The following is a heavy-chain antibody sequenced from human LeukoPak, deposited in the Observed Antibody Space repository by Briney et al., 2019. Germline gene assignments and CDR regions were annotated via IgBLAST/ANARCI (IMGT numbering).Heavy chain of an antibody. J-gene: IGHJ4*02. CDR3: ARDFDDGYNLALDY. CDR1: GGSISGYY. Sequence: PSETLSLTCTVSGGSISGYYSSWIRQPPGKGLEWLGYIYYSVSTNYNPSLKSRLTISVATSKNQFSLKLSSVTAADTAVYYCARDFDDGYNLALDYWGQGTLVTVSS. D-gene: IGHD5-24*01. V-gene: IGHV4-59*01. CDR2: IYYSVST.